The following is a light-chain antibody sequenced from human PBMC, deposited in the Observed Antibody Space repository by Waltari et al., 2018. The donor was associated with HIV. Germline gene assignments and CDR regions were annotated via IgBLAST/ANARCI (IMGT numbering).Light chain of an antibody. Sequence: QSALTQPPSVSGSPGQSVTISCTGTSSDVGSYNLVSWYQQSPGPAPKLMVSEVTYRPSGVPERFSGSKSGNTASLTISGLQAEEEADYYCSSFTSSSTVVFGGGTKLTVL. CDR3: SSFTSSSTVV. V-gene: IGLV2-18*02. CDR2: EVT. CDR1: SSDVGSYNL. J-gene: IGLJ3*02.